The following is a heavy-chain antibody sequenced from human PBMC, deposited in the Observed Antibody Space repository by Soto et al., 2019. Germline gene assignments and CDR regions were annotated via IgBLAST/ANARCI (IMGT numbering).Heavy chain of an antibody. Sequence: SETLSLTCTVSGGSISSGGYYWSWIRQHPGKGLEWIGYIYYSGSTYYNPSLKSRVTISVDTSKNQFSLKLSSVTAADTAVYYCARNFGVEPRRNWFDPWGQGTLVTVSS. CDR2: IYYSGST. V-gene: IGHV4-31*03. D-gene: IGHD3-3*01. CDR1: GGSISSGGYY. CDR3: ARNFGVEPRRNWFDP. J-gene: IGHJ5*02.